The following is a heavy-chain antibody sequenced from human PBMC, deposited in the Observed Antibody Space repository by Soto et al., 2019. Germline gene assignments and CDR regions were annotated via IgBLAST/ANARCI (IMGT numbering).Heavy chain of an antibody. CDR3: ARDMKGTGDYVCDWYFDL. D-gene: IGHD4-17*01. CDR1: GYTFTSYG. Sequence: QVQLVQSGAEVKKPGASVKVSCKASGYTFTSYGISWVRQAPGQGLEWMGWISAYNGNTNYAQKLQGRVTMTTDTSTSTAYMELRSLRSDDTAVYYCARDMKGTGDYVCDWYFDLWGRGTLVTVSS. CDR2: ISAYNGNT. J-gene: IGHJ2*01. V-gene: IGHV1-18*01.